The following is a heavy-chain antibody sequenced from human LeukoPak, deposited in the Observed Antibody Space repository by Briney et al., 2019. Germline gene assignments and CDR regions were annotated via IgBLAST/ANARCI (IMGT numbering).Heavy chain of an antibody. V-gene: IGHV3-74*01. Sequence: PGGSLRLSCAASGFTVSSYWMHWLRPAPGQGLISVSRVNPDGRTTTYADSVKGRFTISRDNSKNSLYLQMNSLRAEDTAVYYCARSAYYGSNGYYFDYWGQGTLVTVSS. D-gene: IGHD3-22*01. CDR1: GFTVSSYW. CDR3: ARSAYYGSNGYYFDY. CDR2: VNPDGRTT. J-gene: IGHJ4*02.